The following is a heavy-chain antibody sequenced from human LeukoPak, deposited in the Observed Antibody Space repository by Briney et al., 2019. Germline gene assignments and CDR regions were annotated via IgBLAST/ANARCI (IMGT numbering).Heavy chain of an antibody. V-gene: IGHV1-3*01. CDR3: VRDYRYRGAPLYGMDV. D-gene: IGHD3-10*01. J-gene: IGHJ6*02. Sequence: ASVKVSCKASGHTFSSDVMHWVRQAPGQSLEWMGWINPGNGNTKYSQKFQGRVTIARDTSATTVYMELNSLRSEDTAVYYCVRDYRYRGAPLYGMDVWGQGTTVTVSS. CDR2: INPGNGNT. CDR1: GHTFSSDV.